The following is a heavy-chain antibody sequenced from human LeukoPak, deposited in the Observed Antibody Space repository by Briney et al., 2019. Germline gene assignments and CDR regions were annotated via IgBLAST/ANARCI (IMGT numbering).Heavy chain of an antibody. D-gene: IGHD1-1*01. CDR3: AKDLSYNYGATKDC. CDR1: GFTFISYA. V-gene: IGHV3-23*01. Sequence: GGSLRLSCAASGFTFISYAMSWVRQAPGKGLEWVSDINGSGGRTYYADSVKGRFTISRDNSKNTLYLQMNSLRAEDTAVYYCAKDLSYNYGATKDCWGQGTLVTVSS. CDR2: INGSGGRT. J-gene: IGHJ4*02.